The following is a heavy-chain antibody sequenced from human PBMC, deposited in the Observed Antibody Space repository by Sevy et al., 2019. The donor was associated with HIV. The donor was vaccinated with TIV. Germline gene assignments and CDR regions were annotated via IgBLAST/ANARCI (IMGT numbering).Heavy chain of an antibody. CDR3: ARVRSGYCSSTSCYSGYWVGY. J-gene: IGHJ4*02. V-gene: IGHV4-61*02. CDR1: GGSISSGSYY. CDR2: IYASGST. D-gene: IGHD2-2*01. Sequence: SETLSLTCTVSGGSISSGSYYRSWIRQSAGKGLEWIGRIYASGSTNYNPSLKSRVTISVDTSKNQFSLKLSSVTAADTAVYYCARVRSGYCSSTSCYSGYWVGYLGQGTLVTVSS.